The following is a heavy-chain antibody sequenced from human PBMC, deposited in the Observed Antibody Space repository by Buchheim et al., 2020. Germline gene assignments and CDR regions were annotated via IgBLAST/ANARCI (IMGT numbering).Heavy chain of an antibody. Sequence: QVQLQESGPGLVKPSETLSLTCTVSGGSISSYYWSWIRQPPGKGLEWIGYIYYSGSTNYNPSLKSGVTISVDTSKNQFSLKLSSVTAADTAVYYCARGRGGDYVWGSYRSNWFDPWGQGTL. CDR2: IYYSGST. J-gene: IGHJ5*02. CDR3: ARGRGGDYVWGSYRSNWFDP. CDR1: GGSISSYY. V-gene: IGHV4-59*01. D-gene: IGHD3-16*02.